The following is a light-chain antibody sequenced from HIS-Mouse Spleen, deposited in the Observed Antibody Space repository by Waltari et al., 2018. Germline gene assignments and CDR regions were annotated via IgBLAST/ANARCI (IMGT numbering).Light chain of an antibody. CDR1: ALPKKY. CDR3: YSTDSSGNHRV. CDR2: EDS. Sequence: SYELTQPPSVSVSPGQTARITCSGDALPKKYAYWYQQKSGQAPVLVIDEDSKRPSGCPEGFSGSSSGTMATLTISGAQVEDEADYYCYSTDSSGNHRVFGGGTKLTVL. V-gene: IGLV3-10*01. J-gene: IGLJ2*01.